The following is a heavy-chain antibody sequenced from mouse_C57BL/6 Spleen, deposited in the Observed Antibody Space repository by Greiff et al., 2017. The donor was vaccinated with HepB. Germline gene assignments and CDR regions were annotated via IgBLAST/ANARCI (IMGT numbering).Heavy chain of an antibody. J-gene: IGHJ2*01. CDR1: GYTFTSYW. V-gene: IGHV1-55*01. CDR3: ARGWDVTDYLDY. CDR2: IYPGSGST. D-gene: IGHD4-1*01. Sequence: QVQLQQPGAELVKPGASVKMSCKASGYTFTSYWITWVKQRPGQGLEWIGDIYPGSGSTNYNEKFKSKATLTVDTSSSTAYMQLSSLTSEDSAVYYCARGWDVTDYLDYWGQGTTLTVSS.